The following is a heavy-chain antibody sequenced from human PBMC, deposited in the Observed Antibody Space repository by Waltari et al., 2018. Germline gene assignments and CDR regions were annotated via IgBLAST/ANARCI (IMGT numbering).Heavy chain of an antibody. Sequence: QVQLQESGPGLVKPSETLSLTCTVSGGSLSSYYWSWIRQPPGKGLEWIGYIYYSGSTNYNPSLKSRVTISVDTSKNQFSLKLSSVTAADTAVYYCARSFEGNAFDIWGQGTMVTVSS. CDR2: IYYSGST. D-gene: IGHD3-10*01. J-gene: IGHJ3*02. CDR3: ARSFEGNAFDI. CDR1: GGSLSSYY. V-gene: IGHV4-59*01.